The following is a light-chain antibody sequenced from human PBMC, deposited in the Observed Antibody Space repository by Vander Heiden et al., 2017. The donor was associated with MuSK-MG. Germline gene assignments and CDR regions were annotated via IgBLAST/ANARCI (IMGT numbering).Light chain of an antibody. V-gene: IGKV3-15*01. Sequence: EIVMTQSPATLSVSPGESATLSCRASQSVSSYLAWYQQKPGQAPRLLIYGASTRATGIPARFSGSGSGTEFTLTISSLQSEDFAVYYCQQDTNWPRTFGQGTKVEIK. CDR2: GAS. CDR3: QQDTNWPRT. J-gene: IGKJ1*01. CDR1: QSVSSY.